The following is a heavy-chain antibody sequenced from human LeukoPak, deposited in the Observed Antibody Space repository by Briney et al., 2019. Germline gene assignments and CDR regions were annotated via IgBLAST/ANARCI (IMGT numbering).Heavy chain of an antibody. J-gene: IGHJ4*02. Sequence: ASVKVSCKASGYTLTGYYMHWVRQAPGQGLEWMGWINPNSGGTNYAQKFQGRVTMTRGTSISTAYMELSRLRSDDTAVYYCARGLYYYDSSGFDYWGQGTLVTVSS. D-gene: IGHD3-22*01. CDR3: ARGLYYYDSSGFDY. CDR1: GYTLTGYY. CDR2: INPNSGGT. V-gene: IGHV1-2*02.